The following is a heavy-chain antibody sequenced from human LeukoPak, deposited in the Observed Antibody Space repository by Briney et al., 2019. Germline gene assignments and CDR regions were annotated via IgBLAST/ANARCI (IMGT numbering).Heavy chain of an antibody. CDR1: GFTFSSHW. V-gene: IGHV3-74*01. D-gene: IGHD6-6*01. Sequence: GGSLRLSCAASGFTFSSHWMHWVRQVPGKGLVWVSRINSDGSSISYADSVKGRCTISRDNAKNTVYLQMNSLRAEDTAVYYCARYSSSSGGASHYFDYWGQGTLVTVSS. CDR3: ARYSSSSGGASHYFDY. J-gene: IGHJ4*02. CDR2: INSDGSSI.